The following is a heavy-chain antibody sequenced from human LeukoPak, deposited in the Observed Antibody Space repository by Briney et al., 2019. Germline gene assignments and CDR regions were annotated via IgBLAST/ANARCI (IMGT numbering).Heavy chain of an antibody. Sequence: SETLSLTCTVSGFSISTYYWSWFRQPAGKGLEWIGSIHSSGNTNYNPSLQSRVSLSIDTSQNQFSPRLTSLTAADTAVYFCARDVGKAYWGQGLLAIVSS. CDR3: ARDVGKAY. V-gene: IGHV4-4*07. CDR1: GFSISTYY. D-gene: IGHD4-23*01. J-gene: IGHJ4*02. CDR2: IHSSGNT.